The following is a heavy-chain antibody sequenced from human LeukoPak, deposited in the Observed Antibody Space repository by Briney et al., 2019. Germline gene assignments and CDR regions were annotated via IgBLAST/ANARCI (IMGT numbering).Heavy chain of an antibody. CDR2: TSAYNGNT. Sequence: ASVKVSCKASGYTFTSYGISWVRQAPGQGLEWMGWTSAYNGNTNYAQKLQGRVTMTTDTSTSTAYMELRSLRSDDTAVYYCALSYYDFWSGYSNWFDPWGQGTLVTASS. CDR1: GYTFTSYG. D-gene: IGHD3-3*01. V-gene: IGHV1-18*01. CDR3: ALSYYDFWSGYSNWFDP. J-gene: IGHJ5*02.